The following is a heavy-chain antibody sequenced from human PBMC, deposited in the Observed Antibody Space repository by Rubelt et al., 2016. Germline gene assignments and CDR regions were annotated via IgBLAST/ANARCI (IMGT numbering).Heavy chain of an antibody. J-gene: IGHJ5*02. CDR3: AREARVYDFWSGYYPGWFDP. V-gene: IGHV1-18*01. CDR2: ISAYNGNT. D-gene: IGHD3-3*01. Sequence: QVQLVQSGAEVKKPGASVKVSCKASGYTFTSYGISWVRQAPGQGLEWMGWISAYNGNTNYAQKLQGRVTMTTDTSTSTAYMELRSLRSDDTAVYYCAREARVYDFWSGYYPGWFDPWGQGTLVTVSS. CDR1: GYTFTSYG.